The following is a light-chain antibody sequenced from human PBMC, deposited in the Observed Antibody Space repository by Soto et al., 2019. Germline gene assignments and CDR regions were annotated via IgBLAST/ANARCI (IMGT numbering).Light chain of an antibody. CDR2: GAS. Sequence: EIVLTQSPGTLSLSPGGRATLSCRASQSVSSTYLAWYQQKFGQAPRLLIYGASSRATGIPDRFSGSGSGTNFTLTISRLEPEDFAVYYCQQYGSSSWTFGQGTKV. CDR1: QSVSSTY. CDR3: QQYGSSSWT. J-gene: IGKJ1*01. V-gene: IGKV3-20*01.